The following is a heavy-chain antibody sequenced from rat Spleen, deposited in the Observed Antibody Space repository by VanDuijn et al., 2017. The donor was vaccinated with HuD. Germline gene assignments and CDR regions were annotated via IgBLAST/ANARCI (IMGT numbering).Heavy chain of an antibody. Sequence: VQLVESGGGLVQPGRSLKLSCAASGFTFSDYYMAWVRQAPTKGLEWVATISYDGSSTYYRDSVKGRFTISRDNAKSTLYLQMDSLRSEDTATYYCARLSQGYWGQGVMVTVSS. CDR1: GFTFSDYY. CDR3: ARLSQGY. J-gene: IGHJ2*01. CDR2: ISYDGSST. V-gene: IGHV5-29*01.